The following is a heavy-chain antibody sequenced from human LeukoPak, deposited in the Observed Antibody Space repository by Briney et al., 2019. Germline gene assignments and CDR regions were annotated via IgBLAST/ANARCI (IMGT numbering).Heavy chain of an antibody. CDR3: ARVLAAAGTTKYYFDY. CDR2: IYYSGST. J-gene: IGHJ4*02. V-gene: IGHV4-59*01. Sequence: SETLSLTCTVSGGSISSYYWSWIRQPPGEGLEWIGYIYYSGSTNYNPSLKSRVTISVDTSKNQFSLKLSSVTAADTAVYYCARVLAAAGTTKYYFDYWGQGTLVTVSS. D-gene: IGHD6-13*01. CDR1: GGSISSYY.